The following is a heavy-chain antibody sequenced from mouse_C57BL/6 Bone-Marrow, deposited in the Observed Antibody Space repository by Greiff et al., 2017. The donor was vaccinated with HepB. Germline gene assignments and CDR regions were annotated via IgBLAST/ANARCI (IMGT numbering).Heavy chain of an antibody. D-gene: IGHD3-2*02. J-gene: IGHJ3*01. CDR2: SRNKANDYTT. V-gene: IGHV7-1*01. CDR1: GFTFSDFY. Sequence: EVQRVDSGGGLVQSGRSLRLSCATSGFTFSDFYMEWVRQAPGKGLEWIAASRNKANDYTTEYSASVKGRFIVSRDTSQSILYLQMNALRAEDTAIYYCARDGSGYGFAYWGQGTLVTVSA. CDR3: ARDGSGYGFAY.